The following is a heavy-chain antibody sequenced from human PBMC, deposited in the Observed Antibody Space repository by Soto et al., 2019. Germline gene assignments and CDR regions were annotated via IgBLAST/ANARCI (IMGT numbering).Heavy chain of an antibody. D-gene: IGHD3-3*01. J-gene: IGHJ4*02. CDR2: IDYGGTI. V-gene: IGHV4-39*01. Sequence: SETLSLTCNASGASISSSPYAWGWIRQSAGKGLEWIGTIDYGGTIYYNPSLKSRITISLDTSKNQISLRLSSVTAADTAVYYCARHVHNQGYEYYFAFWAQRTLVTVSS. CDR1: GASISSSPYA. CDR3: ARHVHNQGYEYYFAF.